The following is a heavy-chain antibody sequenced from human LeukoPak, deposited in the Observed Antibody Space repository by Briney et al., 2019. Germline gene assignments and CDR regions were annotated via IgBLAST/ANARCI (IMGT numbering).Heavy chain of an antibody. CDR1: GFTFSTYW. J-gene: IGHJ3*01. Sequence: QPGGSLRLSCAASGFTFSTYWMTWVRQAPGKGLEWVANMKGDGSEIHYVDSVKGRFTISRDNAKNSLYLQMNSLRAEDTAVYYCARPAYTAAYDLWGQGTMVTVSS. CDR3: ARPAYTAAYDL. D-gene: IGHD3-16*01. V-gene: IGHV3-7*01. CDR2: MKGDGSEI.